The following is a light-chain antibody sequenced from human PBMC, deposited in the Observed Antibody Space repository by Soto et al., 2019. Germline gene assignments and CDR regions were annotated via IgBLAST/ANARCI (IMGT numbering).Light chain of an antibody. CDR1: QSISSW. CDR3: QQYSSYSPYT. J-gene: IGKJ2*01. V-gene: IGKV1-5*03. Sequence: DIQMTQSPSTLSASVGDRVTITCRASQSISSWLAWYLQKPGKAPKLLIYKASTLQDGVPSRFSGSGSGTEFTLTSSSLQPEDFATYYCQQYSSYSPYTFGQGTKLEIK. CDR2: KAS.